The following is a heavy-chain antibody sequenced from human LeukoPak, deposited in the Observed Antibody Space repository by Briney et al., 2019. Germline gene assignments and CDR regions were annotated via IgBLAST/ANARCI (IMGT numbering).Heavy chain of an antibody. CDR2: ISGSGGST. CDR1: GFTFSSYG. CDR3: AKDSRYDFWSGLNWFDP. D-gene: IGHD3-3*01. Sequence: GGSLRLSCAASGFTFSSYGMSWVRQAPGKGLEWVSAISGSGGSTYYADSVKGRFTISRDNSKNTLYLQMNSLRAEDTAVYYCAKDSRYDFWSGLNWFDPWGQGTLVTVSS. J-gene: IGHJ5*02. V-gene: IGHV3-23*01.